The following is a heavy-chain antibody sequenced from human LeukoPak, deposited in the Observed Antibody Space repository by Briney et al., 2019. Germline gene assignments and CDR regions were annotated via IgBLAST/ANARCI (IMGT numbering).Heavy chain of an antibody. CDR1: GYTFTSYG. D-gene: IGHD6-19*01. CDR3: ARAYSSGWYGVGHYFDY. J-gene: IGHJ4*02. CDR2: ISAYNGNT. Sequence: ASVKVSCKASGYTFTSYGISWVRQAPGQGLEWMGWISAYNGNTNYAQELQGRVTMTTDTSTSTAYMELRSLRSDDTAVYYCARAYSSGWYGVGHYFDYWGQGTLVTVSS. V-gene: IGHV1-18*01.